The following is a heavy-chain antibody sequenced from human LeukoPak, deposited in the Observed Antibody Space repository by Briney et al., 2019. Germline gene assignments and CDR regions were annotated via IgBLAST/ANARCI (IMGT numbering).Heavy chain of an antibody. CDR2: ISWNSGSI. D-gene: IGHD3-3*01. CDR3: ARVGFYDFWSGTNFFDY. Sequence: GRSLRLSCAASGFTFDDYAMHWVRQAPGKGLEWVSGISWNSGSIGYADSVKGRFTISRDNAKNSLYLQMNSLRVEDTAVYYCARVGFYDFWSGTNFFDYWGQGTLVTVSS. V-gene: IGHV3-9*01. J-gene: IGHJ4*02. CDR1: GFTFDDYA.